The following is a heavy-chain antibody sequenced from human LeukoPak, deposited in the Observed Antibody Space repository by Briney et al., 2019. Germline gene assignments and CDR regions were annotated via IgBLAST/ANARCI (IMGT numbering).Heavy chain of an antibody. Sequence: SETLSLTCTVSGGSISSYYRSWIRQPPGKGLEWIGYIYYSGSTNYNPSLKSRVTISVDTSKNQFSLKLSSVTAADTAVYYCASSYYYDSSGYYYAGSDAFDIWGQGTMVTVSS. CDR3: ASSYYYDSSGYYYAGSDAFDI. V-gene: IGHV4-59*01. CDR1: GGSISSYY. CDR2: IYYSGST. J-gene: IGHJ3*02. D-gene: IGHD3-22*01.